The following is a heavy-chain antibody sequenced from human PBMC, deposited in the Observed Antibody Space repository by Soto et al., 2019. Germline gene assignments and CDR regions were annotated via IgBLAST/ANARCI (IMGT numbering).Heavy chain of an antibody. J-gene: IGHJ4*02. CDR2: IIPILGIA. D-gene: IGHD3-22*01. CDR1: GGTFGSYT. Sequence: QVQLVQSGAEVKKPGSSVKVSCKASGGTFGSYTISWVRQAPGQGLEWMGRIIPILGIANYAQKFQGRVTITADKSTSTAYMELSSLRSEDTAVYYCAGGRSSGYGFDYWGQGTLVTVSS. V-gene: IGHV1-69*02. CDR3: AGGRSSGYGFDY.